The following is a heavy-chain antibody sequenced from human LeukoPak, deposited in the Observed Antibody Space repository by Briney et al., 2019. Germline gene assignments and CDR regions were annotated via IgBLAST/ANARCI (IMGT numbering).Heavy chain of an antibody. CDR2: ISWNSGSI. J-gene: IGHJ4*02. D-gene: IGHD6-19*01. V-gene: IGHV3-9*01. CDR3: AKGNQYSSGWSLYFDY. Sequence: SLRLSCAASGFTFDDYAMHWVRQAPGKGLEWVSGISWNSGSIGYADSVKGRFTISRDNAKNSLYLQMNSLRAEDTALYYCAKGNQYSSGWSLYFDYWGQGTLVTVSS. CDR1: GFTFDDYA.